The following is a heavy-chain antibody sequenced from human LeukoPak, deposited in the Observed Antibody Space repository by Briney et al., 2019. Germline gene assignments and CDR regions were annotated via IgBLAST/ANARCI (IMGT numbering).Heavy chain of an antibody. V-gene: IGHV1-18*04. CDR2: ISAYNGNT. Sequence: GASVKVSCRASGYTFTSYGISWVRQAPGQGLEWMGWISAYNGNTNYAQKLQGRVTMTTDTSTSTAYMELRSLRSDDTAVYYCARAPGYSSGWYGRGDYWGQGTLVTVSS. CDR3: ARAPGYSSGWYGRGDY. D-gene: IGHD6-19*01. CDR1: GYTFTSYG. J-gene: IGHJ4*02.